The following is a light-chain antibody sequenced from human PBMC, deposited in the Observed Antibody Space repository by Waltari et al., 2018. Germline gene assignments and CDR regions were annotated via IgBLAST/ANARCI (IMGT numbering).Light chain of an antibody. CDR2: EGS. V-gene: IGLV2-23*03. Sequence: QSALTQPASLSGSPGQSITISCTGTSRDVGSSHLVSWYHQHPGKAPKLIIYEGSKRPSGVSNRFSGSKSGNTASLTISGLQAEDEADYHCCSYAGGSAFVVFGGGTKLTVL. J-gene: IGLJ2*01. CDR1: SRDVGSSHL. CDR3: CSYAGGSAFVV.